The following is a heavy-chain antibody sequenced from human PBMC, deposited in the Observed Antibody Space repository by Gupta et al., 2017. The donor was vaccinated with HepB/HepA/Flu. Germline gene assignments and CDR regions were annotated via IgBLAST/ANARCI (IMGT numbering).Heavy chain of an antibody. CDR3: ARDGSADGYNPNAFDY. V-gene: IGHV4-59*01. Sequence: QVQLQESGPGLVKPSETLSLTCTVSGGSIRTYYWSWIRQPPGKGLEWIGYINYSGNTNYNPSRKSRVTMSIDTSKNQFSLKLTSVNSADTAVYYCARDGSADGYNPNAFDYWGQGTLVTVSS. D-gene: IGHD5-24*01. J-gene: IGHJ4*02. CDR2: INYSGNT. CDR1: GGSIRTYY.